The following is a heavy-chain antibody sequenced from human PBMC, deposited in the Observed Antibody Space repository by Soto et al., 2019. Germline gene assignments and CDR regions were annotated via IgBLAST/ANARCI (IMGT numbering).Heavy chain of an antibody. CDR1: GFTFSSYA. J-gene: IGHJ4*02. D-gene: IGHD6-13*01. CDR2: ISGSGGST. CDR3: AKDQRRGIAAAGNTNPPASFDY. V-gene: IGHV3-23*01. Sequence: GGSLRLSCAASGFTFSSYAMSWVRQAPGKGLEWVSAISGSGGSTYYGDSVKGRFTISRDNSKNTLYLQMSSLRAEDTAVYYCAKDQRRGIAAAGNTNPPASFDYWGQGTLVTVSS.